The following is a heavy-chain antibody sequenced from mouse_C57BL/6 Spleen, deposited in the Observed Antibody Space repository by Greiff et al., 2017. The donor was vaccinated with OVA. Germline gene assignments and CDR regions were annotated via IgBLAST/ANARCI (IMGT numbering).Heavy chain of an antibody. CDR3: ARENITVPCDY. CDR1: GYTFTSYW. CDR2: IYPSDSET. V-gene: IGHV1-61*01. D-gene: IGHD1-1*01. J-gene: IGHJ2*01. Sequence: QVQLQQPGAELVRPGSSVKLSCKASGYTFTSYWMDWVKQRPGQGLEWIGNIYPSDSETHYNQKFKDKATLTVDKSSSTAYMQRSSLTSEDSAVYYCARENITVPCDYWGQGTTLTVSS.